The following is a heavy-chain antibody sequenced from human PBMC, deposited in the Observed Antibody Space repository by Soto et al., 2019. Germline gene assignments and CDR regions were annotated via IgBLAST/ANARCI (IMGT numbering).Heavy chain of an antibody. CDR1: GYSISSGYY. V-gene: IGHV4-38-2*01. J-gene: IGHJ4*02. CDR2: IFHSGST. CDR3: ARGLQYGGNSAY. Sequence: SETLSLTCGVSGYSISSGYYWGWIRQPPGKGLEWIASIFHSGSTYYNPSLKSRVTISVDTSKNQFSLKLSSVTAADTAVYYCARGLQYGGNSAYWGQRTRVTVSS. D-gene: IGHD2-21*02.